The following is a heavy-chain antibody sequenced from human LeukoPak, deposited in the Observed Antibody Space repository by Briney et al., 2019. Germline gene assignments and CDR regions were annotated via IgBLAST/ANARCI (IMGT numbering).Heavy chain of an antibody. V-gene: IGHV4-59*01. Sequence: SETLSLTCTVSGGSISNYYWSWIRQPPGKGLEWIGYIYQSGSTDYNPSLKSRVTISVDTSKNQFSLKLSSVTAADTAVYYCVRDVGTSDAFDIWGQGTMVIVSS. CDR3: VRDVGTSDAFDI. CDR1: GGSISNYY. CDR2: IYQSGST. J-gene: IGHJ3*02. D-gene: IGHD1-1*01.